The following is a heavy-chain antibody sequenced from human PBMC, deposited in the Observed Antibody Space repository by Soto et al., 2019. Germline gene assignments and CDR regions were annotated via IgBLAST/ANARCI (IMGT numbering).Heavy chain of an antibody. CDR1: GFTFSSYA. V-gene: IGHV3-23*01. J-gene: IGHJ6*03. CDR2: ISGSGGST. CDR3: AKAPNSGGYSYGPQYYYYYYYMDV. Sequence: GGSLRLSWAASGFTFSSYAMSWVRQAPGKGLEWVSVISGSGGSTYYADSVKGRFTISRDNSKNTLYLQMNSLRAEDTAVYYCAKAPNSGGYSYGPQYYYYYYYMDVWGKGTTVTVSS. D-gene: IGHD5-18*01.